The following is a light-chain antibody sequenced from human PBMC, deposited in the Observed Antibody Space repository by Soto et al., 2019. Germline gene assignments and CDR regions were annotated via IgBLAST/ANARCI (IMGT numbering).Light chain of an antibody. Sequence: DIQMTQSPSSLSASVGDRVTITCQASQDIINYLNWYQQKPGKAPKLLIYDASNLEAGVRSRFRGSGSGTDFSFTISSLQPEDIATYYCQQYDNLPYTFGQGTKLEIK. V-gene: IGKV1-33*01. J-gene: IGKJ2*01. CDR3: QQYDNLPYT. CDR2: DAS. CDR1: QDIINY.